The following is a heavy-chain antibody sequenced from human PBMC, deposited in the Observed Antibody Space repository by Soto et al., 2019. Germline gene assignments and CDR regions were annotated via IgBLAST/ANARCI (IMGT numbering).Heavy chain of an antibody. CDR3: ARQYSTRWYEYFDY. D-gene: IGHD6-13*01. Sequence: QVQLVESGGGVVQPGRSLRLSCAASGFTFSSYAMHWVRQAPGKGLEWVAVISYDGSNKYYADSVKGRFTISRDNSKNTLYLQMNSLRGEDTAVYYCARQYSTRWYEYFDYWAQGTLATVSS. CDR2: ISYDGSNK. V-gene: IGHV3-30-3*01. J-gene: IGHJ4*02. CDR1: GFTFSSYA.